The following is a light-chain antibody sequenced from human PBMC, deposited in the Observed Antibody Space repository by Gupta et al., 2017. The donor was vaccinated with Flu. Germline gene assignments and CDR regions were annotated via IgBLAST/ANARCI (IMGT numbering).Light chain of an antibody. CDR2: DVS. CDR1: QSVSGY. V-gene: IGKV1-39*01. J-gene: IGKJ4*01. Sequence: DIQMTQSPSSLSASVGDRVTITCRASQSVSGYVNWYQQRPGKAPKLLISDVSNRKSGVPSMFSGSGSGTDFTLTISKLQAEDSATYYCQHGFCVPLTFGRGTKVDIK. CDR3: QHGFCVPLT.